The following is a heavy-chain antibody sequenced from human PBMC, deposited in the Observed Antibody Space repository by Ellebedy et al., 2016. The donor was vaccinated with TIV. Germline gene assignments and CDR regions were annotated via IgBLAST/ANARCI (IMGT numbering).Heavy chain of an antibody. Sequence: GRFTASRDNAKNSLYLQMNSLRAEDTAVYYCARGNYGSGTGMDVWGQGTTVTVSS. CDR3: ARGNYGSGTGMDV. D-gene: IGHD3-10*01. V-gene: IGHV3-11*06. J-gene: IGHJ6*02.